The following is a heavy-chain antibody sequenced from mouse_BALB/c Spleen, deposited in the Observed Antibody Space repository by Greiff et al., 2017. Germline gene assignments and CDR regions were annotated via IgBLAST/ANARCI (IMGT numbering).Heavy chain of an antibody. CDR3: ASPYDGYGAWFAY. V-gene: IGHV14-3*02. CDR1: GFNIKDTY. J-gene: IGHJ3*01. CDR2: IDPANGNT. Sequence: EVQLQQSGAELVKPGASVKLSCTASGFNIKDTYMHWVKQRPEQGLEWIGRIDPANGNTKYDPKFQGKATITADTSSNTAYLQLSSLTSEDTAVYYGASPYDGYGAWFAYWGQGTLVTVSA. D-gene: IGHD2-3*01.